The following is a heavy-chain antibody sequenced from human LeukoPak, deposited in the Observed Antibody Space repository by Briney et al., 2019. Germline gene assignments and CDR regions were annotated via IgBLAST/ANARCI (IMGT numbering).Heavy chain of an antibody. CDR3: ARAESGGYPSY. D-gene: IGHD2-15*01. V-gene: IGHV1-18*01. CDR2: ISAYNGNT. J-gene: IGHJ4*02. Sequence: MGWISAYNGNTNYAQKLQGRVTMTTDTSTSTAYMELRSLRSDDTAVYYCARAESGGYPSYWGQGTLVTVSS.